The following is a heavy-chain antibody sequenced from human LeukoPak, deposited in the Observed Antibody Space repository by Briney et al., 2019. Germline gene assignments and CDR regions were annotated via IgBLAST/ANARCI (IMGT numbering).Heavy chain of an antibody. CDR1: GFTFSSYA. D-gene: IGHD6-19*01. J-gene: IGHJ4*02. Sequence: GGSLRLSCAASGFTFSSYAMSWVRQAPGKGLEWVSGISGSGGTTYFADSAKGRFTISRDNSKNTLFLEVNSLRAADTATYYCATGGHSGGWYYFDYWGQGSLVTVSS. CDR2: ISGSGGTT. V-gene: IGHV3-23*01. CDR3: ATGGHSGGWYYFDY.